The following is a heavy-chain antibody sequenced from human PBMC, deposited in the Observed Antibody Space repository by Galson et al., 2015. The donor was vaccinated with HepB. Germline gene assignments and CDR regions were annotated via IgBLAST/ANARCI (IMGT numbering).Heavy chain of an antibody. V-gene: IGHV1-2*06. Sequence: SVKVSCKASGYTFTGCYMHWVRQAPGQGLEWMGRINPNSGGTNYAQKFQGRVTMTRDTSISTAYMELSRLRSDDTAVYYCARDRTYYDSSGDAFDIWGQGTMVTVSS. J-gene: IGHJ3*02. CDR1: GYTFTGCY. CDR3: ARDRTYYDSSGDAFDI. CDR2: INPNSGGT. D-gene: IGHD3-22*01.